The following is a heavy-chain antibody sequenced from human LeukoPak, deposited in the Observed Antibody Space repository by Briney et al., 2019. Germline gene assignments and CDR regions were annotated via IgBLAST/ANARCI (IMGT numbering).Heavy chain of an antibody. CDR2: IYYSGST. V-gene: IGHV4-61*05. J-gene: IGHJ2*01. CDR1: GGSISSSRYY. Sequence: SETLSLTCTVSGGSISSSRYYWGWIRQPPGKGLEWIGYIYYSGSTNYNPSLKSRVTISVDTSKKQFSLKVRSVTAADTAVYYCARRDSPFDLWGRGTLVTVS. CDR3: ARRDSPFDL. D-gene: IGHD3-22*01.